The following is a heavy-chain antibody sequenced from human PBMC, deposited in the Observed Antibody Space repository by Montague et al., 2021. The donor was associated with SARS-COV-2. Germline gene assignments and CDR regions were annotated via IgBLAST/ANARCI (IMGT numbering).Heavy chain of an antibody. J-gene: IGHJ4*02. CDR3: VSDVCKGFSAYETDGCFDY. V-gene: IGHV4-39*07. CDR1: GGSISSSNYF. D-gene: IGHD5-12*01. CDR2: IYFGGGT. Sequence: SETLSLTCTVSGGSISSSNYFWGWIRQPPGRGLEWIGSIYFGGGTYYSPSLKSRVTISVDTSKNHFSLRLTSVTAADTAVYYCVSDVCKGFSAYETDGCFDYWGQGTPVTVSS.